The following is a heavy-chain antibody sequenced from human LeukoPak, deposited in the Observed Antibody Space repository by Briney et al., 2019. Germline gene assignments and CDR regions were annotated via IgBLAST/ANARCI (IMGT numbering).Heavy chain of an antibody. Sequence: GGSLRLSCTTSGFTFGIYAMKWVRQAPGKGLEWIGFIRSKAYGGATEYAAPVKGRFTISRDDSKSIAHLQMNSLKTEDTAVYYCIRDGSGSYGGRVAFDIWGQGTMVTVSS. CDR2: IRSKAYGGAT. J-gene: IGHJ3*02. CDR1: GFTFGIYA. CDR3: IRDGSGSYGGRVAFDI. D-gene: IGHD1-26*01. V-gene: IGHV3-49*04.